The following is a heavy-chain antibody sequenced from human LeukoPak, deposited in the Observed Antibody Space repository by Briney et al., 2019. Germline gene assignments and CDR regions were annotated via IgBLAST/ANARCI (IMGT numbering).Heavy chain of an antibody. CDR3: ARDPMTTGRYYYYGMDV. J-gene: IGHJ6*02. Sequence: SETLSLTCTVSGGSIYGGDYFWTWIRQPPGKGLEWLGYIYHSGSTHYNPSLKSRLTLTVATSKNQFSLRLRSVTAADTAVYYCARDPMTTGRYYYYGMDVWGLGTTVTVSS. CDR2: IYHSGST. D-gene: IGHD4-17*01. V-gene: IGHV4-30-4*01. CDR1: GGSIYGGDYF.